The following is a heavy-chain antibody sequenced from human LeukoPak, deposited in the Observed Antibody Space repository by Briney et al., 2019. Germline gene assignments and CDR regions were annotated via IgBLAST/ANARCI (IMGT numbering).Heavy chain of an antibody. CDR2: IYYSGST. J-gene: IGHJ4*02. D-gene: IGHD3-10*01. V-gene: IGHV4-59*12. Sequence: SETLSLTCTVSGGSISSYYWSWIRQPPGKGLEWIGYIYYSGSTNYNPSLKSRVTMSVDTSKNQFSLKLSSVTAADTAVYYCAISGRDFDYWGQGTLVTVSS. CDR1: GGSISSYY. CDR3: AISGRDFDY.